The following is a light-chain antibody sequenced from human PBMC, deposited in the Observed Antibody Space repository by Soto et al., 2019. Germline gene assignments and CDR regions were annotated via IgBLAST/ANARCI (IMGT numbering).Light chain of an antibody. CDR1: SSDVGGYNY. CDR3: SSYTSSSTYV. CDR2: EVS. V-gene: IGLV2-14*01. J-gene: IGLJ1*01. Sequence: QSALTQPASVSGSPGQSITISCTGTSSDVGGYNYVSWYQQHPGKAPKLMIYEVSNRPSGVSNRFSGSKSDNTASLTISGLQAEDEADYYCSSYTSSSTYVFGPGTKVTVL.